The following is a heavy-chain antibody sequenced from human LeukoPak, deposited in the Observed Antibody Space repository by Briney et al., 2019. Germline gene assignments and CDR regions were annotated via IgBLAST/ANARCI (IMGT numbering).Heavy chain of an antibody. D-gene: IGHD3-16*02. CDR3: ARVTFGGVVADFDY. Sequence: PVASVKVSCKASGYTFTSYDISWVRQATGQGLEWMGWMNPNSGNTGYAQKFQGRVTMTRNTSISTAYMELSSLRSEDTAVYYCARVTFGGVVADFDYWGQGTLVTVSS. V-gene: IGHV1-8*01. CDR2: MNPNSGNT. CDR1: GYTFTSYD. J-gene: IGHJ4*02.